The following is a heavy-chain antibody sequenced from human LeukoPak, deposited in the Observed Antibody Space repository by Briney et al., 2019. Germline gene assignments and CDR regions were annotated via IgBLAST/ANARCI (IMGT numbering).Heavy chain of an antibody. J-gene: IGHJ4*02. V-gene: IGHV4-4*02. Sequence: SETLSLTCAVSGGSISSNNWWSWVRQPPGKGLEWIGRIYTSGSTNYNPSLKSRVTMSVDTSKNQFSLKLGSVTAADTAVYYCARHPSAFDYWGQGTLVTVSS. CDR1: GGSISSNNW. CDR3: ARHPSAFDY. CDR2: IYTSGST.